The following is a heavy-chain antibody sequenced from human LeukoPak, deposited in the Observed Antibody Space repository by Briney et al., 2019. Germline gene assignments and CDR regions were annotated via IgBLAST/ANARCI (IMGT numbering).Heavy chain of an antibody. CDR2: IYTSGST. V-gene: IGHV4-61*02. CDR1: GGSISSGSYY. J-gene: IGHJ6*03. Sequence: PSETLSLTCTVSGGSISSGSYYWSWIRQPAGKGLEWIGRIYTSGSTNHNPSLKSRVTISVDTSKNQFSLKLSSVTAADTAVYYCARARYSSYRRLMDVWGKGTTVTVSS. CDR3: ARARYSSYRRLMDV. D-gene: IGHD6-13*01.